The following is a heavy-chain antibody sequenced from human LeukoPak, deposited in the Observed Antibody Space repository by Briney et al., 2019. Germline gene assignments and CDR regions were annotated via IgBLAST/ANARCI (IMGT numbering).Heavy chain of an antibody. CDR2: IWYDGSNK. J-gene: IGHJ6*04. CDR1: GFTFSSYG. CDR3: AVEGYSYGMDV. V-gene: IGHV3-33*01. Sequence: GILRLSCAASGFTFSSYGMHWVRQAPGKGLEWVAVIWYDGSNKYYADSVKGRFTISRDNSKNTLYLQMNSLRAEDTAVYYCAVEGYSYGMDVWGKGTTVTVSS.